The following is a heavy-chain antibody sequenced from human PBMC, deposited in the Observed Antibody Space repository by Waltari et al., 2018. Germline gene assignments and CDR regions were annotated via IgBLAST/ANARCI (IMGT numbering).Heavy chain of an antibody. D-gene: IGHD4-17*01. J-gene: IGHJ6*03. CDR1: GFTFSSYG. CDR2: ISYDGSNK. CDR3: AKAGDPDYYYYYMDV. V-gene: IGHV3-30*18. Sequence: QVQLVESGGGVVQPGRSLRLSCAASGFTFSSYGMPWVRQAPGKGLEWVAVISYDGSNKYYADSVKGRFTISRDNSKNTLYLQMNSLRAEDTAVYYCAKAGDPDYYYYYMDVWGKGTTVTVSS.